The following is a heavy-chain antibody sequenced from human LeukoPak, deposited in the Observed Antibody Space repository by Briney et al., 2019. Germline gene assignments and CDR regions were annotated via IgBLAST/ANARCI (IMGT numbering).Heavy chain of an antibody. CDR3: ARDSRSYYDILTPYYYGMDV. J-gene: IGHJ6*02. D-gene: IGHD3-9*01. CDR2: ISAYNGNT. Sequence: ASVKVSCKASGYTFTSYGISWVRQAPGQGLEWMGWISAYNGNTNYAQKLQGRVTMTTDTSTSTAYMELRSLRSDDTAVYYCARDSRSYYDILTPYYYGMDVWGQGTTVTVS. V-gene: IGHV1-18*01. CDR1: GYTFTSYG.